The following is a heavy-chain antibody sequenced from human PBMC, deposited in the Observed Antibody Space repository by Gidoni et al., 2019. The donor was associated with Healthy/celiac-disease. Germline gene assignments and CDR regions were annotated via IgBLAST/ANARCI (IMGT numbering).Heavy chain of an antibody. J-gene: IGHJ4*02. CDR1: GGSFSGYY. V-gene: IGHV4-34*01. Sequence: QVQLQQWGAGLLKPSETLSLTCAVYGGSFSGYYWSWIRQPPGKGLEWIGEINHSGSTNYNPSLKSRVTISVDTSKNQFSLKLSSVTAADTAVYYCASSIVVVTALNWGQGTLVTVSS. CDR2: INHSGST. CDR3: ASSIVVVTALN. D-gene: IGHD3-22*01.